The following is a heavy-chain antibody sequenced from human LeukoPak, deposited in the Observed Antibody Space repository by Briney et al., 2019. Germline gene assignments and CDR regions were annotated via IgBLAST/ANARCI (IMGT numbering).Heavy chain of an antibody. CDR3: ARDLLYYGSGSYNWFDP. CDR1: GFTLSRYG. CDR2: IWSDGSNK. Sequence: PGRSLRLSCAASGFTLSRYGMHWVRQAPGKGLEWVAVIWSDGSNKYYADSVKGRFTISRDNSKNTLYLQMNSLRAEDTAVYYCARDLLYYGSGSYNWFDPWGQGTLVTVSS. D-gene: IGHD3-10*01. V-gene: IGHV3-33*01. J-gene: IGHJ5*02.